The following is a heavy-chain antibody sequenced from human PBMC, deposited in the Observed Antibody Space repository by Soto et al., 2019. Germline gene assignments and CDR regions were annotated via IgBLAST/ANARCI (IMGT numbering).Heavy chain of an antibody. CDR2: IYPGDSDT. CDR3: ASSLTYIVLMVYAAHDAFDI. V-gene: IGHV5-51*01. D-gene: IGHD2-8*01. J-gene: IGHJ3*02. CDR1: GYSFTSYW. Sequence: PGESLKISCKGSGYSFTSYWIGWVRQMPGKGLEWMGIIYPGDSDTRYSPSFQGQVTISADKSISTAYLQWSSLKASDTAMYYCASSLTYIVLMVYAAHDAFDIWGQGTMVTVSS.